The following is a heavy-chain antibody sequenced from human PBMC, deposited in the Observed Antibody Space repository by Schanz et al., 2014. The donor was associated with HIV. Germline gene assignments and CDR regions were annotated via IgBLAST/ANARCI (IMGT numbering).Heavy chain of an antibody. Sequence: EVQLLESGGGLVQPGGSLRLSCTVSGFTFSRSAMTWVRQAPGKGLEWVSSISSSGGYIYYADSVKGRFTISRDNSKNSVFLQMDRLRAEDTAVYYCARGSWYSSGWVDDQYYYDVDVWGQGTTVTVSS. V-gene: IGHV3-21*06. J-gene: IGHJ6*02. CDR2: ISSSGGYI. CDR3: ARGSWYSSGWVDDQYYYDVDV. D-gene: IGHD6-19*01. CDR1: GFTFSRSA.